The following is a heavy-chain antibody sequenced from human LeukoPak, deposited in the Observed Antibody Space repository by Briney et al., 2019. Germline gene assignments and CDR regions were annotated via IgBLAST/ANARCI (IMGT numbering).Heavy chain of an antibody. D-gene: IGHD3-10*01. CDR3: ARDPRYYGSGTGSDY. Sequence: GGSLRLSCAASGFTFSSYEMNWVRQAPGKGLEWVSYISSSGSTIYYADSVKGRFTISRDNAKNSLYLQMNSLRAEDTAVYYCARDPRYYGSGTGSDYWGQGTLVTVSS. V-gene: IGHV3-48*03. CDR2: ISSSGSTI. J-gene: IGHJ4*02. CDR1: GFTFSSYE.